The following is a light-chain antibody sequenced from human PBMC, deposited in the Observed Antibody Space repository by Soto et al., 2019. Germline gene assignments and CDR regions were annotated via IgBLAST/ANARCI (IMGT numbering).Light chain of an antibody. CDR1: QSVANSY. CDR2: GAS. J-gene: IGKJ5*01. CDR3: QQYGTLIT. V-gene: IGKV3-20*01. Sequence: EIVLTQSPGTQSLSPGERATLSCRASQSVANSYLAWYQQKPGQAPRLLIYGASSRATGIPDRFSGSGSGTDFTLTISRLESEDFAVYYCQQYGTLITFGQGTRLKIK.